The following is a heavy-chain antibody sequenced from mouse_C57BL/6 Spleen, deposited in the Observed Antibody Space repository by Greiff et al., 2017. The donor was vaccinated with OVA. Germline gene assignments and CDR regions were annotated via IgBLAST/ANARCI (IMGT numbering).Heavy chain of an antibody. V-gene: IGHV1-52*01. CDR3: ARSRAQATRYYFDY. CDR2: IDPSDSET. CDR1: GYTFTSYW. J-gene: IGHJ2*01. D-gene: IGHD3-2*02. Sequence: QVQLQQPGAELVRPGSSVKLSCKASGYTFTSYWMHWVKQRPIQGLEWIGNIDPSDSETHYNQKFKDKATLTVDKSSSTAYMQLSSLTSEDSAVYYCARSRAQATRYYFDYWGQGTTLTVSA.